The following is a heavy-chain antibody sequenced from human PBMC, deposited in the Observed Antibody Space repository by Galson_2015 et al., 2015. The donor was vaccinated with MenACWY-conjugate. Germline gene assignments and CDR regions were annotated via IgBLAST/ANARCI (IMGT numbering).Heavy chain of an antibody. V-gene: IGHV6-1*01. D-gene: IGHD3-22*01. CDR1: GDSVSSKSAA. Sequence: CAISGDSVSSKSAAWNWIRQSPSRGLEWLGRTYYRSKWSTDYAVSLRSRITVNPDTSRNQFSLQPNSVTPEDTAVYYCARKRPDSSGFDYWGQGTLVTVSS. CDR3: ARKRPDSSGFDY. J-gene: IGHJ4*02. CDR2: TYYRSKWST.